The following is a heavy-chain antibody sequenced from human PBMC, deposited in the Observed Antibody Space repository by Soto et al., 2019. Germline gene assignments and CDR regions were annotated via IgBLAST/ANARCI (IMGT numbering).Heavy chain of an antibody. CDR2: ISGRGGVT. CDR1: GFTFRNQD. D-gene: IGHD3-22*01. V-gene: IGHV3-23*01. J-gene: IGHJ4*02. CDR3: AKDRQFRSYYESAGHYND. Sequence: EVQLLESGGGLVQPGGSLRLTCVGSGFTFRNQDMRWVRQAPGKGLEWVSGISGRGGVTYYADSVKGRFTISRDNSKNTLYLQMNNLSANDTALYYCAKDRQFRSYYESAGHYNDWGQGTLVTVSS.